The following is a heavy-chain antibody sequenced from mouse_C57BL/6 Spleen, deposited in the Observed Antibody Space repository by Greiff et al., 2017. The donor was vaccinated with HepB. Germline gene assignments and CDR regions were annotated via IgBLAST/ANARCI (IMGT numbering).Heavy chain of an antibody. CDR2: FYPGSGSI. Sequence: QLQQSGAELVKPGASVKLSCKASGYTFTEYTIHWVKQRSGQGLEWIGWFYPGSGSIKYNEKFKDKATLTADKSSSTVYMELNRLTSEDSAVYFCARHERGYYYGSSSWFAYWGQGTLVTVSA. J-gene: IGHJ3*01. D-gene: IGHD1-1*01. CDR3: ARHERGYYYGSSSWFAY. V-gene: IGHV1-62-2*01. CDR1: GYTFTEYT.